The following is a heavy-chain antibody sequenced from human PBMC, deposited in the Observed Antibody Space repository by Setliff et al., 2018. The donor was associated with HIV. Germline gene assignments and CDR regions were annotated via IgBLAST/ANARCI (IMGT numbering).Heavy chain of an antibody. D-gene: IGHD2-2*01. J-gene: IGHJ4*01. Sequence: PSETLSLTCTVSGGSISSHYWSWVRQSPGKGLEWIGSISYSGSTNHNPSPKNRVTISVDTSKNQFSLRLSSVTSADTAVYYCARGVTSPFATGIWGHGTLVTVSS. CDR1: GGSISSHY. CDR2: ISYSGST. V-gene: IGHV4-59*11. CDR3: ARGVTSPFATGI.